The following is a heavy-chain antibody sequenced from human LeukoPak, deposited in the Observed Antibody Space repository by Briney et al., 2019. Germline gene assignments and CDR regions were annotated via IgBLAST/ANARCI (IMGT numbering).Heavy chain of an antibody. J-gene: IGHJ5*02. Sequence: GGSLRLSCAAAGYTFSRHGIHRVRQAPGKGLEWVAVVWYDGRNRDYADSVKGRFTISKDNSNNMVFLQMDRLRAEDTAVYYCARLWGGNGYSGGSLNLSGQGTLVTVSS. CDR2: VWYDGRNR. CDR3: ARLWGGNGYSGGSLNL. D-gene: IGHD3-16*01. CDR1: GYTFSRHG. V-gene: IGHV3-33*01.